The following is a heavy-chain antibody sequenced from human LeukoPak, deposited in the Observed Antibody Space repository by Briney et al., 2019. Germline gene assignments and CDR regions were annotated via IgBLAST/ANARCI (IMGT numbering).Heavy chain of an antibody. CDR2: ISSSSSII. CDR1: GFTFSTYN. V-gene: IGHV3-48*02. CDR3: ARESRVYGDYED. J-gene: IGHJ4*02. Sequence: HPGGSLRLSCAASGFTFSTYNMNWVRQAPGKGLEWVSYISSSSSIIYYADSVKGRFTISRGNAKNSLYLQMNSLRDEDTAVYYCARESRVYGDYEDWGQGTLVTVSS. D-gene: IGHD4-17*01.